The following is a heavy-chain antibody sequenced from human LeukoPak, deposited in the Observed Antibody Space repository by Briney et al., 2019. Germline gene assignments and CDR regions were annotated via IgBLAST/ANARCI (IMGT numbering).Heavy chain of an antibody. V-gene: IGHV4-30-4*08. D-gene: IGHD2-8*02. CDR1: GFTFSSYA. CDR3: ARVVTGGDYVDY. J-gene: IGHJ4*02. Sequence: LRLSCAASGFTFSSYAMSWVRQPPGKGLEWIGYIYYSGSTYYNPSLKSRVTISVDTSKNQFSLKLSSVTAANTAVYYCARVVTGGDYVDYWGQGTLVTVSS. CDR2: IYYSGST.